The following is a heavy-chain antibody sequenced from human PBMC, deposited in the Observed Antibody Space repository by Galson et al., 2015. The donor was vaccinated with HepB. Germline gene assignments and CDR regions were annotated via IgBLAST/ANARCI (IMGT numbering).Heavy chain of an antibody. CDR1: GFTFSSYA. D-gene: IGHD3-22*01. CDR3: ARDPTHYDSSGYYLDY. Sequence: SLRLSCAASGFTFSSYAMHWVRQAPGKGLEWVAVISYDGSNKYYADSVKGRFTISRDNSKNTLYLQMNSLRAEDTAVYYCARDPTHYDSSGYYLDYWGQGTLVTVSS. CDR2: ISYDGSNK. J-gene: IGHJ4*02. V-gene: IGHV3-30*04.